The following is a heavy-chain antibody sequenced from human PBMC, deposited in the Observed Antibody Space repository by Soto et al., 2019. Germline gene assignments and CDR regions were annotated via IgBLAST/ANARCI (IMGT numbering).Heavy chain of an antibody. CDR1: GYTFTSYG. D-gene: IGHD3-3*01. J-gene: IGHJ5*02. Sequence: ASVKVSCKASGYTFTSYGISWVLQAPGQGLEWMGWISAYNGNTNYAQKLQGRVTMTTDTSTSTAYMELRSLRSDDTAVYYCARALVLRFLEWSDPWGQGTLVTVSS. CDR2: ISAYNGNT. V-gene: IGHV1-18*01. CDR3: ARALVLRFLEWSDP.